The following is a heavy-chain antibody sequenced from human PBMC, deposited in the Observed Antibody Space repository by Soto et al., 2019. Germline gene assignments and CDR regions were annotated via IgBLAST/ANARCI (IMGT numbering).Heavy chain of an antibody. V-gene: IGHV3-23*01. CDR1: GFTFSSYA. CDR2: ISGSGGST. Sequence: EVQLLESGGGLVQPGGSLRLSCAASGFTFSSYAMSWVRQAPGKGLEWVSAISGSGGSTYYADSVKGRFTISRDNSKNTLYLQMNNLRAEDTAVYYCAKGGKRYYDFWSGYGIDYWGQGTLVTVSS. CDR3: AKGGKRYYDFWSGYGIDY. D-gene: IGHD3-3*01. J-gene: IGHJ4*02.